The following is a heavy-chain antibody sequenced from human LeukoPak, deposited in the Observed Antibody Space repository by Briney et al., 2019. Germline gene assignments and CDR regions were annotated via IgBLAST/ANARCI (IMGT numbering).Heavy chain of an antibody. CDR1: GGSISSGDYY. V-gene: IGHV4-30-4*01. Sequence: PSQTLSLTCTVSGGSISSGDYYWSWIRQPPGKGLEWIGYIYYSGSTYYSPSLKSRVTISVDTSKNQFSLKLSSVTAADTAVYYCARSLGLPAQGASWFDPWGQGTLVTVSS. J-gene: IGHJ5*02. CDR2: IYYSGST. D-gene: IGHD5-12*01. CDR3: ARSLGLPAQGASWFDP.